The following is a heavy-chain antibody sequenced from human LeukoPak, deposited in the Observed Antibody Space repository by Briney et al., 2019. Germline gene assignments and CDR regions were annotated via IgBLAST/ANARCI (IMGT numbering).Heavy chain of an antibody. CDR1: GSSLRTGGVG. Sequence: SGPTLVKPPQTLTLTCTFSGSSLRTGGVGVGWIRQPPGKALEWPSLIYWNEDKRYSTSLKSRLTITKDTSKTQVVLTMTNMDPVDTATYYCAHSDLGYDFWSGYYDYWGQGTLVTVSS. V-gene: IGHV2-5*01. D-gene: IGHD3-3*01. CDR2: IYWNEDK. CDR3: AHSDLGYDFWSGYYDY. J-gene: IGHJ4*02.